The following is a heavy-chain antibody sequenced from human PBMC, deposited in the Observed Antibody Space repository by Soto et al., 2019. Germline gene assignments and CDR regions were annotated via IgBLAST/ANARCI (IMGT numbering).Heavy chain of an antibody. CDR3: ARGATVTQYDY. V-gene: IGHV4-61*01. Sequence: SETLSLTCTVSGVSVSSGSFYWAWIRQPPGKGLEWIGFGSYSGTTNYKPSLKSRVTISVDTSRSQISLKVSSLTAADTAVYYCARGATVTQYDYWGQGTLVTVSS. CDR1: GVSVSSGSFY. J-gene: IGHJ4*02. D-gene: IGHD4-17*01. CDR2: GSYSGTT.